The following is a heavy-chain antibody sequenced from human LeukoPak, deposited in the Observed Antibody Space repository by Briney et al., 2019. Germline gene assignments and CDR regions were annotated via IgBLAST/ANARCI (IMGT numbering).Heavy chain of an antibody. CDR3: ARDGYYGDYTFDY. V-gene: IGHV3-30*03. CDR1: GFTFSSYD. CDR2: ISFDGTNK. Sequence: GGSLRLSCAASGFTFSSYDMHWVRQAPGKGLVWVAIISFDGTNKYYVDSVKGRFTISRDNAKNSLYLQMNSLRAEDTAVYYCARDGYYGDYTFDYWGQGTLVTVSS. J-gene: IGHJ4*02. D-gene: IGHD4-17*01.